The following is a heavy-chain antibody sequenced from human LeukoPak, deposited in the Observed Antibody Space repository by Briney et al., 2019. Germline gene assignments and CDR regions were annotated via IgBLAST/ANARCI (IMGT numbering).Heavy chain of an antibody. CDR1: GDSVSSNSAA. V-gene: IGHV6-1*01. CDR2: TYYRSKWYN. J-gene: IGHJ5*02. Sequence: SRTLSLTCAISGDSVSSNSAAWNWIRQSPSRGLEWLGRTYYRSKWYNDYAVSVKSRITINPDTSKNQFSLQLNSVTPEDTAVYYCAAEEGSDYDPRFDPWGQGTLVTVSS. CDR3: AAEEGSDYDPRFDP. D-gene: IGHD3-3*01.